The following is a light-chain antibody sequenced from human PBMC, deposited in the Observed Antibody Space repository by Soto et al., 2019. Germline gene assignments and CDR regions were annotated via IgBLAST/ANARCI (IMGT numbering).Light chain of an antibody. V-gene: IGLV1-44*01. CDR1: SSNIGSNT. CDR3: AAWDDSLNGVV. Sequence: QSVLPQPTSASGTPGQRVTISCSGSSSNIGSNTVNWYQQLPGTAPKLLIYSNNQRPSGVPDRFYGSKSGTSASLAISGLQSEDEADYYCAAWDDSLNGVVFGGGTKLNVL. CDR2: SNN. J-gene: IGLJ3*02.